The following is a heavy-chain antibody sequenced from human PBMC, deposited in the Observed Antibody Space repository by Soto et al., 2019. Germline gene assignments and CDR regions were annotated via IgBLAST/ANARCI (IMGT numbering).Heavy chain of an antibody. V-gene: IGHV3-15*07. J-gene: IGHJ4*02. CDR2: IKSEADGGTT. Sequence: DVQLVESGGDLVQPGGSLTLSCTASGLTVTNAWMNWVRQSPGKRLEWVGLIKSEADGGTTAYAAPVKDSFTISRDDSENTLYLQINSLETEDTAVYYCITMNGFQTSRDYWGQGTLVTVSS. D-gene: IGHD3-3*01. CDR3: ITMNGFQTSRDY. CDR1: GLTVTNAW.